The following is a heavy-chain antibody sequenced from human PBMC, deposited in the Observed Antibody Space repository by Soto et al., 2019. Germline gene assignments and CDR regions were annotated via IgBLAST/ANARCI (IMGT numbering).Heavy chain of an antibody. CDR2: INPKSGGT. CDR3: AKTGGGSGDFWDVDL. J-gene: IGHJ2*01. Sequence: QAQLVQSGAEVKKPGASVKVSCQASGYTFTGHYIHWVRQAPGQGLQWMGWINPKSGGTHYAQKFQDWVTLTRDTSNRKVYMEQTIVTARHKAFYSRAKTGGGSGDFWDVDLWGRGTLVSVSS. CDR1: GYTFTGHY. D-gene: IGHD3-16*01. V-gene: IGHV1-2*04.